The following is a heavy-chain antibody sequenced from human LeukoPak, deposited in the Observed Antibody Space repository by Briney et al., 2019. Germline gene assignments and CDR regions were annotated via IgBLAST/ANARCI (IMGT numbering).Heavy chain of an antibody. Sequence: PSETLSLTCTLSGGSISQYYWSWIRQPPGKGPQWIGYVYRSGNTDYNPSLESRVTISVDTSKNHFSLNLRSVTGADTAVYHCARVKDFAYSFFDLWGRGTLVTVSS. J-gene: IGHJ2*01. V-gene: IGHV4-59*01. CDR2: VYRSGNT. CDR1: GGSISQYY. CDR3: ARVKDFAYSFFDL.